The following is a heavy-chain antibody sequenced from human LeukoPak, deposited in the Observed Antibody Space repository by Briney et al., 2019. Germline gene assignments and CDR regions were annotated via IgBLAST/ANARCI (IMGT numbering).Heavy chain of an antibody. CDR1: GFTFRIYW. V-gene: IGHV3-7*03. D-gene: IGHD5/OR15-5a*01. CDR3: ARVTASRTPGAMDV. Sequence: GGSLRLSCAASGFTFRIYWMSWVRQAPGKGLEWVANIRHDGMDIYYVDSVKGRFTISRDNAKNSVYLQLNSLRVEDTAMYYCARVTASRTPGAMDVWGRGTTITVFS. CDR2: IRHDGMDI. J-gene: IGHJ6*04.